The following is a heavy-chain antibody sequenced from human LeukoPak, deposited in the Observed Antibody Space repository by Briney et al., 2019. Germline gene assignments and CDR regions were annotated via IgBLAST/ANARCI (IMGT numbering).Heavy chain of an antibody. CDR2: IPPDGSEG. Sequence: GGSLRLSCEGSGFTFSSYWMSWVRLGPGKGLEWMASIPPDGSEGRYVDSVRGRFTISRDNARSSVFLQMYSLRVEDTAFYYCARLLGGVTTFDYWGQGALVTVSS. D-gene: IGHD2-21*02. V-gene: IGHV3-7*01. J-gene: IGHJ4*02. CDR3: ARLLGGVTTFDY. CDR1: GFTFSSYW.